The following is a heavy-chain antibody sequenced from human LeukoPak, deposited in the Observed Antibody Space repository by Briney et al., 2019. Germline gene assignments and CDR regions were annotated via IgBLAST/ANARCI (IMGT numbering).Heavy chain of an antibody. J-gene: IGHJ5*02. D-gene: IGHD4-17*01. Sequence: SETLSPTCAVYGGSFSGYYWSWIRQPPGKGLEWIGEINHSGSTNYNPSLKSRVTISADTSNNHFSLKLSSVAAADADVYYCERGYGNTVTNTNWFDPWGQGTLVTVSS. V-gene: IGHV4-34*01. CDR1: GGSFSGYY. CDR3: ERGYGNTVTNTNWFDP. CDR2: INHSGST.